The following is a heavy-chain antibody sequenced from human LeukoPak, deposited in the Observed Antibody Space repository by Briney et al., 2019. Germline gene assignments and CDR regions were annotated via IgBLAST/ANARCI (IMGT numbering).Heavy chain of an antibody. CDR1: GFTFSNYA. D-gene: IGHD2-15*01. CDR3: ASTYYCSGGSCYWDYYYYYGMDV. J-gene: IGHJ6*02. V-gene: IGHV3-23*01. Sequence: GGSLRLSCATSGFTFSNYAVSWVRQAPGKGLEWVSSISGSGGTTYYADSVKGRFTISRDNSKNTLYLQMNSLRAEDTAVYYCASTYYCSGGSCYWDYYYYYGMDVWGQGTTVTVSS. CDR2: ISGSGGTT.